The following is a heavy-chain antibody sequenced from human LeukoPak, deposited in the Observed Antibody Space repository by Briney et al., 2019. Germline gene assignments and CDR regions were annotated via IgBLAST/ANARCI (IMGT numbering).Heavy chain of an antibody. Sequence: PGGSLRLSCAASGFTFSSYEMNWVRQAPGKGLEWVSYISSSGSTIYYADSMKGRFTISRDNAKNSLYLQMNSLRAEDTAVYYCARVSRERKWFGELIQYYYYYMDVWGKGTTVTISS. D-gene: IGHD3-10*01. J-gene: IGHJ6*03. V-gene: IGHV3-48*03. CDR3: ARVSRERKWFGELIQYYYYYMDV. CDR2: ISSSGSTI. CDR1: GFTFSSYE.